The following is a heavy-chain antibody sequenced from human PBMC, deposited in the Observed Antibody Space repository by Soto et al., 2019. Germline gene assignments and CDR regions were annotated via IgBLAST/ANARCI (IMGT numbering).Heavy chain of an antibody. CDR3: ARDLNATIFGVVTSPYYYYGMDV. V-gene: IGHV1-69*13. D-gene: IGHD3-3*01. CDR2: IIPIFGTA. CDR1: GGTFSSYA. J-gene: IGHJ6*02. Sequence: SVKVSCKASGGTFSSYAISWVRQAPGQGLEWMGGIIPIFGTANYAQKFQGRVTITADESTSTAYMELSSLRSEDTAVYYCARDLNATIFGVVTSPYYYYGMDVWGQGTTVTVS.